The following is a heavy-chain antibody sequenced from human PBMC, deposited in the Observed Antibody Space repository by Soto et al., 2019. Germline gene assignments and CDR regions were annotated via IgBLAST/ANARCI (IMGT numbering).Heavy chain of an antibody. J-gene: IGHJ4*02. Sequence: QPGGSLRLSCAASGFTFSSYAMSWVRQAPGKGLEWVSAISGSGGSTYYADSVKGRFTISRDNSKNTLYLQMNSLRAEDTAVYYCAKDLDSYGDSPGYFDYWGQGTLVTVSS. V-gene: IGHV3-23*01. CDR2: ISGSGGST. CDR1: GFTFSSYA. D-gene: IGHD4-17*01. CDR3: AKDLDSYGDSPGYFDY.